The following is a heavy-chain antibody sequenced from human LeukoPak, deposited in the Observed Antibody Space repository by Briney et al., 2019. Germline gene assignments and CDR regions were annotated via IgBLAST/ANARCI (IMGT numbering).Heavy chain of an antibody. Sequence: SETLSLTCTVSGASINDYYWSWIRQPPGEGLEWIGYFYSRGNTKYNPSLKSRVTISTDTAKNQFSLKLSSVTPADTAVYYCAGEGGNWFDPWGQGTLVTVSS. CDR2: FYSRGNT. D-gene: IGHD1-26*01. V-gene: IGHV4-59*01. CDR3: AGEGGNWFDP. CDR1: GASINDYY. J-gene: IGHJ5*02.